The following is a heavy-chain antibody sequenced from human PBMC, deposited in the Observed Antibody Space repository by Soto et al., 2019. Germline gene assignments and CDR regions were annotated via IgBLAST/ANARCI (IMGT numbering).Heavy chain of an antibody. D-gene: IGHD3-16*01. CDR2: IDIGGNT. CDR1: GFSVTNNY. J-gene: IGHJ4*02. Sequence: EVQMVESGGGVVQPGGSLRLSCAASGFSVTNNYMNWVRQAPGKGLEWVSIIDIGGNTYYADSVKDRFTISRDDSENTLYLQMDSLRPEDTAVYFCARGRGSTGYLGREHYFDYWGQGTLVTVSP. V-gene: IGHV3-66*01. CDR3: ARGRGSTGYLGREHYFDY.